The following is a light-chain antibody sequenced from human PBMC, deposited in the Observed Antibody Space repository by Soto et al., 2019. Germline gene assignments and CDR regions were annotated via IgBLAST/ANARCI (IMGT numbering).Light chain of an antibody. CDR3: QHYHRSSIT. CDR1: QSLNND. Sequence: DIQMTQSPSTLSASVGDRVTITCRASQSLNNDLAWYQQKPGKAPNLLIYDASTLERGVPSRFSGTGSGTEFTLAINSLQPDDFATYYCQHYHRSSITFGQGTRLEIK. CDR2: DAS. J-gene: IGKJ5*01. V-gene: IGKV1-5*01.